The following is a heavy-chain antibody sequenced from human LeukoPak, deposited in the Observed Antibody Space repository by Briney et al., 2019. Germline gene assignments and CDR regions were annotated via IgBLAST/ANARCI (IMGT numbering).Heavy chain of an antibody. CDR2: IYYSGST. Sequence: SETLSLTCTVSGGSISSYYWSWIRQPPGKGLEWVGYIYYSGSTNCNPSLKSRVTISVDTSKNQFSLKLSSVTAADTAVYYCARDWRGSGWYWFDPWGQGTLVTVSS. CDR3: ARDWRGSGWYWFDP. V-gene: IGHV4-59*01. J-gene: IGHJ5*02. CDR1: GGSISSYY. D-gene: IGHD6-19*01.